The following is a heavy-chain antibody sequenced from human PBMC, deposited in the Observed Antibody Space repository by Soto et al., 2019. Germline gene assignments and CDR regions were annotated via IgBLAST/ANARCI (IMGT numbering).Heavy chain of an antibody. Sequence: QVQLVQSGAEVKKPGASVKVSCKASGYTFTSYYMHWVRQAPGQGLEWMGIINPSGGSTSYAQKFQGRVTMTRDTSTSTVYMELSSLRSEDTAVYYCARGQCGGDCYVGYYYYYMDVWGKGTTVTVSS. J-gene: IGHJ6*03. V-gene: IGHV1-46*03. D-gene: IGHD2-21*01. CDR1: GYTFTSYY. CDR3: ARGQCGGDCYVGYYYYYMDV. CDR2: INPSGGST.